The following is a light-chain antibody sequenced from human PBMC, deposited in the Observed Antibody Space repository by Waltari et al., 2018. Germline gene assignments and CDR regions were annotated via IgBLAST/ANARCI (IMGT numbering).Light chain of an antibody. J-gene: IGKJ4*01. CDR1: QSVSSY. CDR2: DAS. V-gene: IGKV3-11*01. CDR3: QQRSNWPT. Sequence: EIVLTQSPATLSLSPGERATLSCRASQSVSSYLAWYQQKPVQAPRLLSYDASNKATGIPSRFSGSGSGTDFTLTISSLEPEDCAVYYCQQRSNWPTVGGGTKVEIK.